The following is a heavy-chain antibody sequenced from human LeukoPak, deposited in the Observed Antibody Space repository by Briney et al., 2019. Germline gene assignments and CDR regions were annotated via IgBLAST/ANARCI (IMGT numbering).Heavy chain of an antibody. CDR2: IRYDGSTK. CDR1: GFTFSSYG. D-gene: IGHD3-22*01. J-gene: IGHJ4*02. Sequence: GGSLKLSCAASGFTFSSYGMHWVRQAPGKGLEWVAFIRYDGSTKYYADSVKGRFTISRDNSKNTLYLQMNSLRAEDTAVYYCAKDLQRYYYGSSGYYPPYYFDYWGQGTLVTVSS. V-gene: IGHV3-30*02. CDR3: AKDLQRYYYGSSGYYPPYYFDY.